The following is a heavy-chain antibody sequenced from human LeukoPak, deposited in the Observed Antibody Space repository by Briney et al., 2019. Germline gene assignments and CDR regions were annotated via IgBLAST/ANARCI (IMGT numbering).Heavy chain of an antibody. CDR2: MSKSGST. D-gene: IGHD3-3*01. J-gene: IGHJ4*02. CDR1: GGSISSYF. CDR3: ASGVDSRKTGY. Sequence: SETLSLTCTVSGGSISSYFWSWIRQPPGKGLEWIGYMSKSGSTNYNPSLKSRVTISVDTSKSQFSLKLRSVTAADTAVYYCASGVDSRKTGYWGQGTLVTVSS. V-gene: IGHV4-59*08.